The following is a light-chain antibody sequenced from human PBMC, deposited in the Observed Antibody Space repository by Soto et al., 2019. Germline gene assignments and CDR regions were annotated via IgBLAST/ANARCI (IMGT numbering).Light chain of an antibody. Sequence: EIVMTQSPATLSVSPGERATLSCRASQSVGSNLAWYQQKRGQAPRLLIYGASTRATGIPARISGSGSGTEFTLTISSLQSEDFAVYYCQQYNNWPPYTFGQGTKLEIK. CDR3: QQYNNWPPYT. CDR1: QSVGSN. CDR2: GAS. J-gene: IGKJ2*01. V-gene: IGKV3-15*01.